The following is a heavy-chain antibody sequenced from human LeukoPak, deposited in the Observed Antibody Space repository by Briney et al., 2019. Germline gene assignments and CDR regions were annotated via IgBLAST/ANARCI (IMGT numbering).Heavy chain of an antibody. J-gene: IGHJ3*02. D-gene: IGHD5-18*01. V-gene: IGHV4-59*01. Sequence: SETLSLTCTVSGGSISSYYWSWIRQPPGKGLEWIGYIYYSGSTNYNPSLKSRVTISVDTSKNQFSLKLSSVTAADTAVYYCARVALYVDTAIVGVFDIWGQGTMVTVSS. CDR2: IYYSGST. CDR3: ARVALYVDTAIVGVFDI. CDR1: GGSISSYY.